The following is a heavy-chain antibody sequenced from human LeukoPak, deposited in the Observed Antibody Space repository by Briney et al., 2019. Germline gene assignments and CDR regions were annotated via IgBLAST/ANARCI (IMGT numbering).Heavy chain of an antibody. CDR3: ARDQVWFGDSTSDY. CDR2: ICSGGST. CDR1: GFTVSSNY. J-gene: IGHJ4*02. V-gene: IGHV3-66*01. D-gene: IGHD3-10*01. Sequence: GGSLRLSCAASGFTVSSNYMSWVRQAPGKGLEWVSVICSGGSTYYADSVKGRFTISRDNSKNTLYLQMNSLRAEDTAVYYCARDQVWFGDSTSDYWGQGTLVTVSS.